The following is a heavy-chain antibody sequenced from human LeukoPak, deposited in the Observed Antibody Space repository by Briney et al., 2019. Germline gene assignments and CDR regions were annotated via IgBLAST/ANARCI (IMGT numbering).Heavy chain of an antibody. J-gene: IGHJ4*02. D-gene: IGHD6-19*01. CDR3: ARGGIQVSGIDEFDY. V-gene: IGHV3-13*01. Sequence: GGSLRLSCAASGFTFIDYDMHWVRHVIGKGLEWVSAIGIRGDTRYSGSVKGRFTISRENAESSLYLQMNSLRAEDTAVYYCARGGIQVSGIDEFDYWGQGTLVTVSS. CDR2: IGIRGDT. CDR1: GFTFIDYD.